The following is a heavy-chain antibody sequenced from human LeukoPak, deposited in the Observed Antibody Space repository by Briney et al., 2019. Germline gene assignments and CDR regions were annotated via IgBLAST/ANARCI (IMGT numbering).Heavy chain of an antibody. D-gene: IGHD3-9*01. V-gene: IGHV4-61*02. J-gene: IGHJ4*02. CDR1: GGSISSGSYY. CDR2: IYTSGST. Sequence: SQTLSLTCTVSGGSISSGSYYWSWIRQPAGKGLEWIGRIYTSGSTNYNPSLKSRVTISVDTSKNQFSLKLSSVTAADTAVYYCARHADVRYFDWNYFDYWGQGTLVTVSS. CDR3: ARHADVRYFDWNYFDY.